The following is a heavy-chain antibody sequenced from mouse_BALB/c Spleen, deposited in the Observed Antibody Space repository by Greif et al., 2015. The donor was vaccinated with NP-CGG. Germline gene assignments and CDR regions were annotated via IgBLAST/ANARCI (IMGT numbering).Heavy chain of an antibody. J-gene: IGHJ4*01. Sequence: VQLQQSGAELVKPGASVKLSCTASGFNIKDTYMHWVKQRPEQGLEWIGRIDPANGNTKYDPKFQGKATITADTSSNTAYLQLSSLTSEDTAVYYCARTEVRRKAMDYWGQGTSVTVSS. CDR3: ARTEVRRKAMDY. CDR1: GFNIKDTY. V-gene: IGHV14-3*02. CDR2: IDPANGNT. D-gene: IGHD2-14*01.